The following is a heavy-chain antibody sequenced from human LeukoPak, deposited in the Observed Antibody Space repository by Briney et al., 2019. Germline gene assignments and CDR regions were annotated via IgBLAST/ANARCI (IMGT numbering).Heavy chain of an antibody. CDR1: GGTFSSYA. V-gene: IGHV1-69*04. CDR3: AGTEMATSNEFDY. J-gene: IGHJ4*02. CDR2: IIPIFGIA. Sequence: ASVKVSCKASGGTFSSYAISWVRQAPGQGLEWMGRIIPIFGIANYAKKFQGRVTITPDKSTSTAYMELSSLRSEDTAVYYCAGTEMATSNEFDYWGQGTLVTVSS. D-gene: IGHD5-24*01.